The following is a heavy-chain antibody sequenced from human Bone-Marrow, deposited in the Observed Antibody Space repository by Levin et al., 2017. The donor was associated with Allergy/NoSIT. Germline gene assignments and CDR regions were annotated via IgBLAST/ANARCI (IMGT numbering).Heavy chain of an antibody. V-gene: IGHV3-48*03. CDR2: ISSSGTTV. Sequence: GGSLRLSCVASGFSLSQYDMIWVRQSPGKGLEWLLSISSSGTTVSYADSVKGRFTVSRDNTKKSLFLEMNSLRADDTAIYYFARDSFRTASQLGYDYGWDVWGQGPTVSVSS. CDR3: ARDSFRTASQLGYDYGWDV. J-gene: IGHJ6*02. D-gene: IGHD2-21*02. CDR1: GFSLSQYD.